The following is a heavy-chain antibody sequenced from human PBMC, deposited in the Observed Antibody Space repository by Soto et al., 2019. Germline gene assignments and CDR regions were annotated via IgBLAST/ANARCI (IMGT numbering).Heavy chain of an antibody. J-gene: IGHJ2*01. D-gene: IGHD6-19*01. Sequence: QVQLVQSGAEVKKPGASVKVSCKASGYTFSNYGIHWVRQAPGQRLEWMGWINAGNGNTKYSQKFQDRVTITRDTPATTAYMELSSLRSEDTAVFYCARSGYSSGWYHWYFDLWGRGTLVTVSS. CDR3: ARSGYSSGWYHWYFDL. CDR1: GYTFSNYG. CDR2: INAGNGNT. V-gene: IGHV1-3*01.